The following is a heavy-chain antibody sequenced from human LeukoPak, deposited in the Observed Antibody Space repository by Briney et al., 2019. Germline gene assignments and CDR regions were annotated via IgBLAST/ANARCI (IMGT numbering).Heavy chain of an antibody. CDR1: GFTFISYA. CDR2: INGRGGRK. CDR3: AKPTGSSWYGYFDY. D-gene: IGHD6-13*01. V-gene: IGHV3-23*01. Sequence: GWSLRLSCAASGFTFISYARSGVRQAPGRGLAGVAAINGRGGRKYYADSVSGRFTLPRQRSKNTLDLQTNSPRDEDTAVYYCAKPTGSSWYGYFDYWGQGTLVTVSS. J-gene: IGHJ4*02.